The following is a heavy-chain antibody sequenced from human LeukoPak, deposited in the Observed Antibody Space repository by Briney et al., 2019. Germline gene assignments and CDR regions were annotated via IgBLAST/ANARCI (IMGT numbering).Heavy chain of an antibody. D-gene: IGHD4-17*01. CDR2: IWDDGSNK. CDR3: ARRADYGDYFDS. CDR1: GFIFSRYG. V-gene: IGHV3-33*01. Sequence: GGSMSLSCEASGFIFSRYGMHWVRQAPGKGLEWVAVIWDDGSNKFYGDSVKGRFTVSRDNSKNMLYLQLNSLSAEDTAVYYCARRADYGDYFDSWGQGTLVSVSS. J-gene: IGHJ4*02.